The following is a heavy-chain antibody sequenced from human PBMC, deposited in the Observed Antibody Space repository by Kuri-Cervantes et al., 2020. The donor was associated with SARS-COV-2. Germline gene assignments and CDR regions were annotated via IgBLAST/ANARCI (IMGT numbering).Heavy chain of an antibody. Sequence: SETLSLTCTVSGGSISSSSYYWGWIRQPPGKGLEWIGSIYYSGSTYYNPSLKSRVTISVDTSKNQFSLKLSSVTAADTAVYHCARGIVGATGEYYFDYWGQGTLVPSPQ. V-gene: IGHV4-39*07. CDR1: GGSISSSSYY. J-gene: IGHJ4*02. CDR3: ARGIVGATGEYYFDY. D-gene: IGHD1-26*01. CDR2: IYYSGST.